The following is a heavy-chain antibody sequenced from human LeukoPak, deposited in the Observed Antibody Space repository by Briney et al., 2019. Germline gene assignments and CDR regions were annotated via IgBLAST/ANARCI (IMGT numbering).Heavy chain of an antibody. D-gene: IGHD3-22*01. CDR3: ARSYESSGYFSYYYHGMDV. Sequence: GGSLRLSCAASGFTFSSYAMSWVRQAPGKGLEWVSGISGSGGSTYYADSVKGRFTISRDNAKNTLYLQMNSLRAEDTAVYYCARSYESSGYFSYYYHGMDVWGQGTTVTVSS. J-gene: IGHJ6*02. V-gene: IGHV3-23*01. CDR1: GFTFSSYA. CDR2: ISGSGGST.